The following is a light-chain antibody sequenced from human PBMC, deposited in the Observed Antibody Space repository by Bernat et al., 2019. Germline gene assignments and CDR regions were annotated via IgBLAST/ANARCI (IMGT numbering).Light chain of an antibody. CDR2: GTS. CDR3: QVYDNSPPAYT. CDR1: QSVSSSY. Sequence: EIVLTQSPGTLSLSPGERATLSCRASQSVSSSYLAWYQQKPGQAPRLLMYGTSSRATGIPDRFSVSVSGTDFTLTISRLEPEDFAVYYCQVYDNSPPAYTFGQGTKLEIQ. J-gene: IGKJ2*01. V-gene: IGKV3-20*01.